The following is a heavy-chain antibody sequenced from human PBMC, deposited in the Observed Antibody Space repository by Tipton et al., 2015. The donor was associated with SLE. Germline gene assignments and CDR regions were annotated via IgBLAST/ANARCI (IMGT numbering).Heavy chain of an antibody. V-gene: IGHV4-34*01. CDR3: ARGAATWDSSCCMDV. CDR2: INHSGST. CDR1: GGSFSGYY. D-gene: IGHD6-13*01. J-gene: IGHJ6*02. Sequence: TLSLTCAVYGGSFSGYYWIWIRQPPGKGLEWIGEINHSGSTNYNPSLKSRVTISVDTSKNQFSLKLSSVTAADTALYYCARGAATWDSSCCMDVWGQGTTVTVSS.